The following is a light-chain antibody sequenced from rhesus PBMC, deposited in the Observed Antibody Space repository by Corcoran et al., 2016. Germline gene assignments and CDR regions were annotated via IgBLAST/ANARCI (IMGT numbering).Light chain of an antibody. J-gene: IGKJ2*01. CDR3: QHGYGTPYS. V-gene: IGKV1-74*01. CDR2: KAY. CDR1: ENVNNY. Sequence: DIQMTQSPSSLSASVGDRVTITCRASENVNNYLHWYQQKPGKAPKLLIYKAYTWQGGVPSRFSGSGSGTDYTFTISSLQPEDVATYYCQHGYGTPYSFGQGTKVEIK.